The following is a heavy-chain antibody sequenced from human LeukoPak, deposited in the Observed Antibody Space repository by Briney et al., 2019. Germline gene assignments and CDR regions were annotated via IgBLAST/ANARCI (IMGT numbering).Heavy chain of an antibody. CDR3: AKDLNGHKGSAFSYYYYYGMDV. CDR1: GFTFSSYA. Sequence: PGGSLRLSCAASGFTFSSYAMSWVRQAPGKGLEWVSAISGSGGSTYYADSVKGRFTISRDNSKNTLYLQMNSLRAEDTAVYYCAKDLNGHKGSAFSYYYYYGMDVWGQGTTVTVSS. CDR2: ISGSGGST. D-gene: IGHD6-19*01. J-gene: IGHJ6*02. V-gene: IGHV3-23*01.